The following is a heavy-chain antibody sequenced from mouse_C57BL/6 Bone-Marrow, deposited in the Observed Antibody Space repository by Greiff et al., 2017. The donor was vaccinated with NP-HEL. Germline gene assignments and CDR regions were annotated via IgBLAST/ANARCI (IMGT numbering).Heavy chain of an antibody. Sequence: EVQLQQSGPGLVKPSQSLSLTCSVTGYSITSGYYWNWIRQFPGNKLEWMGYISYDGSNNYNPSLKNRISITRDTSKNQFFLKLNSVTTEDTATYYCARGGENYYFDYWGQGTTLTVSS. CDR2: ISYDGSN. V-gene: IGHV3-6*01. CDR3: ARGGENYYFDY. J-gene: IGHJ2*01. CDR1: GYSITSGYY.